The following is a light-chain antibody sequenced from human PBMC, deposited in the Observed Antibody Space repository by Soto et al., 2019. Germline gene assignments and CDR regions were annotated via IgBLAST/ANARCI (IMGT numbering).Light chain of an antibody. J-gene: IGKJ1*01. Sequence: VMTQAPATLSVSPGERATLSCSASQTINNNIAWYQLKDGQVPRLLIYGASTRATGIPDRFSGSGSGTDFTLTISRLEPEDFAVYYCQQYATSPTWTFGQGTKVDIK. V-gene: IGKV3-20*01. CDR1: QTINNN. CDR3: QQYATSPTWT. CDR2: GAS.